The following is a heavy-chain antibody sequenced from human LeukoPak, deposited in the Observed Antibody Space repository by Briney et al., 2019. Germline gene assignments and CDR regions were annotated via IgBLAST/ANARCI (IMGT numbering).Heavy chain of an antibody. CDR2: IHYGGTT. J-gene: IGHJ4*02. Sequence: PSETLSLTCTVSGSSISSYSWSWIRQPPGKGLEWIGYIHYGGTTNYNPSLNSRVTISVDTSKNQFSLKLSSVTAADTAVYYCAREGKDYDSSGYYFWGQGTLVTVSS. CDR3: AREGKDYDSSGYYF. CDR1: GSSISSYS. V-gene: IGHV4-59*01. D-gene: IGHD3-22*01.